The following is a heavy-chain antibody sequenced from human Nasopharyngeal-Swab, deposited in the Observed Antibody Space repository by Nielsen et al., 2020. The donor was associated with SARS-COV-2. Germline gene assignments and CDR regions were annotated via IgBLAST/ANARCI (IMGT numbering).Heavy chain of an antibody. D-gene: IGHD5-24*01. CDR1: GYSFTSYW. J-gene: IGHJ3*02. Sequence: GGSLRLSCKGSGYSFTSYWIGWVRQMPGKGLEWMGIIYPGDSDTRYSPSFQGQVTISADKSISTAYLQWSSLKASDTAMYYCARRSEMATIRAFDIWGQGTMVTVSS. V-gene: IGHV5-51*01. CDR2: IYPGDSDT. CDR3: ARRSEMATIRAFDI.